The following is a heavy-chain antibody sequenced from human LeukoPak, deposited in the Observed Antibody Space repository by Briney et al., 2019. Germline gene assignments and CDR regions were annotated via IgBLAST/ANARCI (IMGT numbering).Heavy chain of an antibody. J-gene: IGHJ5*02. CDR2: MNPNNGDT. CDR1: DHSLTQVA. Sequence: ASVKVSCKVSDHSLTQVAIHWVRQAPGQGLEWMGWMNPNNGDTGYAQKFQGRVTMTRNTSISTAYMELSSLRSEDTAVYYCAKYGGLVWFGELWFDPWGQGTLVTVSS. D-gene: IGHD3-10*01. V-gene: IGHV1-8*01. CDR3: AKYGGLVWFGELWFDP.